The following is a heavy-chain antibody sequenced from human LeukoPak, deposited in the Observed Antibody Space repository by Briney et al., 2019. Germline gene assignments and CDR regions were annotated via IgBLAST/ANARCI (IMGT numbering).Heavy chain of an antibody. CDR1: GYTYTGYY. Sequence: ASVKVSCKASGYTYTGYYMHWVRQAPGQGLESMGWTNPNSGRTNYAQKFQGRVTMTRDTSISTAYMELSRLRSDDTAVYYCARDPRPGYCSSTSCSTGKYFQHWGQGTLVTVSS. CDR3: ARDPRPGYCSSTSCSTGKYFQH. J-gene: IGHJ1*01. D-gene: IGHD2-2*01. CDR2: TNPNSGRT. V-gene: IGHV1-2*02.